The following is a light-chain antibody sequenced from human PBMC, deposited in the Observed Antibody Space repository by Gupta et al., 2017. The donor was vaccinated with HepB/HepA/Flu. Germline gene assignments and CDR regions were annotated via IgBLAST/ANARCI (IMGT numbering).Light chain of an antibody. V-gene: IGLV2-14*01. CDR2: DVS. Sequence: QAALSQSAPVSGSPGQSTTISCTRTSSDVGGYNYVSWYQQHPGKAPKLMIYDVSNRPSGVSNRFSGSKSGNTASLTISGLQAEDEADYYCSSYTSSSTDVFGTGTKVTVL. J-gene: IGLJ1*01. CDR1: SSDVGGYNY. CDR3: SSYTSSSTDV.